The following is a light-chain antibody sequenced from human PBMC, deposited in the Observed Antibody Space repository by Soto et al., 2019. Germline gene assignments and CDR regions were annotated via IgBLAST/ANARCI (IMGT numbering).Light chain of an antibody. J-gene: IGKJ1*01. CDR2: YTS. CDR1: QYVGTR. Sequence: EIVLTHSPSTLSWSPVETATLSCGASQYVGTRLAWYQHKPGQAPRLLIYYTSNRATGIPARFSGSGSGTDFTLTISSLAPEDFAIYYCHQRQSWPRTFGQGTKVDIK. CDR3: HQRQSWPRT. V-gene: IGKV3-11*01.